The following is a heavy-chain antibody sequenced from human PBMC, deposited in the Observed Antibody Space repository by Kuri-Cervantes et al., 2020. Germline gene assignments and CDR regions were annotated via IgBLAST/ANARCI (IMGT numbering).Heavy chain of an antibody. D-gene: IGHD6-6*01. CDR1: GFTFSNAW. CDR3: TTMSSRGEYFQH. Sequence: GGSLRLSCAASGFTFSNAWMSWVRQAPGKGLEWVGRIKSKTDGGTTDYAAPVKGRFTISRDDSKNTLYLQMNSLKTEDTAVYYCTTMSSRGEYFQHWGQGILVTVSS. CDR2: IKSKTDGGTT. J-gene: IGHJ1*01. V-gene: IGHV3-15*01.